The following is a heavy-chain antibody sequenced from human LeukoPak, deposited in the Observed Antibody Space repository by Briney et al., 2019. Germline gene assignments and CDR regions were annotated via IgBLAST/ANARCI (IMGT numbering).Heavy chain of an antibody. Sequence: ASVKVSCKASGYTFSGYGISWVRQAPGQGLEWMGWISAYNGNTNYAQKFQGRVTMTTDTSTSTTYMELRSLISDDTAVYYCARDQVRLAGQYFDYWGQGTLVTVSS. V-gene: IGHV1-18*01. J-gene: IGHJ4*02. D-gene: IGHD6-19*01. CDR1: GYTFSGYG. CDR2: ISAYNGNT. CDR3: ARDQVRLAGQYFDY.